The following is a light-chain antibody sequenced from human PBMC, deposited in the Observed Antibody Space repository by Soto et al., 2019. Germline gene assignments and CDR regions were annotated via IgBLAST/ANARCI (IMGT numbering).Light chain of an antibody. Sequence: IQLTQSPSSLSASAGDRVTVXXRASQGISSYLAWYQQKPGQAPKXLIYAASTLQSGVPSRFSGSGAGTDFTLTISSLQPEDFATYYCQQSYSTPRTFGQGTKVDI. CDR3: QQSYSTPRT. J-gene: IGKJ1*01. V-gene: IGKV1-39*01. CDR2: AAS. CDR1: QGISSY.